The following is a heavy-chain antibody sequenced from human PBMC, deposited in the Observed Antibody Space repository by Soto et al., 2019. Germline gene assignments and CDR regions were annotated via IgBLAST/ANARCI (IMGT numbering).Heavy chain of an antibody. V-gene: IGHV3-30*18. J-gene: IGHJ4*02. D-gene: IGHD3-3*01. CDR3: AKDPSHTSFGVVNYFDY. Sequence: QVQLVESGGGVVQPGRSLRLSCAASGFTFSSYGMHWVRQAPGKGLEWVAVISHDGSNKYYADSVKGRFTISRDNSKNPLYLQRDSRRAEHTAVYYCAKDPSHTSFGVVNYFDYWGQGTLVTVPS. CDR2: ISHDGSNK. CDR1: GFTFSSYG.